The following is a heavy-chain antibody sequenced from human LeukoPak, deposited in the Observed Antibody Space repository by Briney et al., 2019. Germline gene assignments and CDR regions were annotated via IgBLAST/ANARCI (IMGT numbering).Heavy chain of an antibody. V-gene: IGHV4-31*03. Sequence: PSQTLSLTCTVSGGSISSGGYYWSWIRQHPGKGLEWIGYIYCSGSTYYNPSLKSRVTISVDTSKNQFSLKLSSVTAADMAVYYCARWGREYGMDVWGKGTTVTVSS. J-gene: IGHJ6*04. CDR2: IYCSGST. D-gene: IGHD3-16*01. CDR1: GGSISSGGYY. CDR3: ARWGREYGMDV.